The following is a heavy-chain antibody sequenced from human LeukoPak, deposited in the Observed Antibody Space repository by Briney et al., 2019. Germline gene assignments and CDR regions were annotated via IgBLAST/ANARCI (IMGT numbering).Heavy chain of an antibody. V-gene: IGHV4-34*01. CDR3: ARPRPYYGGNSHAFDI. J-gene: IGHJ3*02. CDR1: GGSFSGYY. CDR2: INHSGST. Sequence: SETLSLTCAVYGGSFSGYYWSWIRQPPGKGLEWIGEINHSGSTNYNPSLKSRVTISVDTSKNQFSLKLSSVTAADTAVYYCARPRPYYGGNSHAFDIWGQGTMVTVSS. D-gene: IGHD4-17*01.